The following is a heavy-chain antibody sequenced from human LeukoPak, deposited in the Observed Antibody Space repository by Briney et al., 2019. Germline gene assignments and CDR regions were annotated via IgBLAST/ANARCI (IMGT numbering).Heavy chain of an antibody. Sequence: GRSLRLSCAASGFTFSNYAMHWVRQAPGKGLEWVAVTSYDGINKYYADSVKGRFTISRDSSKNTLYLQMNSLRGEDTAVYYCAKDDYYGSGSYPFHYWGQGTLVTVSS. CDR1: GFTFSNYA. D-gene: IGHD3-10*01. V-gene: IGHV3-30-3*01. CDR2: TSYDGINK. J-gene: IGHJ4*02. CDR3: AKDDYYGSGSYPFHY.